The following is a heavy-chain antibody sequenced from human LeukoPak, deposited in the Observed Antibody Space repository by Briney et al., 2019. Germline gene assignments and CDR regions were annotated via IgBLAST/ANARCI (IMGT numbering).Heavy chain of an antibody. CDR3: ARARYYYDSSGYPRGYYFDY. Sequence: PSETLSLTCTVSGGSISSYYWSWIRQPPGKGLEWIGYIYYSGSTNYNPSLKSRVTISVDTSKNQFSLKLSSVTAADTAVYYCARARYYYDSSGYPRGYYFDYWGQGTLVTVSS. D-gene: IGHD3-22*01. J-gene: IGHJ4*02. CDR2: IYYSGST. V-gene: IGHV4-59*01. CDR1: GGSISSYY.